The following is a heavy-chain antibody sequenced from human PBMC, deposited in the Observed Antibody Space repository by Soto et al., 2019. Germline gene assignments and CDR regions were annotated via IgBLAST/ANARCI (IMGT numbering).Heavy chain of an antibody. D-gene: IGHD3-10*01. J-gene: IGHJ4*02. CDR2: IYYSGST. Sequence: PSETLSLTCTVSGGSISSYYWSWIRQPPGKGLEWIGYIYYSGSTNYNPSLKSRVTISVDTSKNQFSLNLRSVTAADTAVYYCASMGYHYGSGSYPLDYWGQGTLVTVSS. CDR3: ASMGYHYGSGSYPLDY. CDR1: GGSISSYY. V-gene: IGHV4-59*08.